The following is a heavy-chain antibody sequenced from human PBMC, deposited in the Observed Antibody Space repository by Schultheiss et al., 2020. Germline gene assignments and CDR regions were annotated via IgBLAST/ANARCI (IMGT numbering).Heavy chain of an antibody. CDR2: INPNSGGT. CDR3: ARTSSGYVGEGLYCFDY. D-gene: IGHD6-19*01. CDR1: GYTFIGYY. J-gene: IGHJ4*02. Sequence: GESLKISCRASGYTFIGYYLHWVRQAPGQGLEWMGWINPNSGGTNYAQKFQGWVTMTRDTSISTAYMELTRLRPDDTAVYYCARTSSGYVGEGLYCFDYWGQGTLVTVSS. V-gene: IGHV1-2*04.